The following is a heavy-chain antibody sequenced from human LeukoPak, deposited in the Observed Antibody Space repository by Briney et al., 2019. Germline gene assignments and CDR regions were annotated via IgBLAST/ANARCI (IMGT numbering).Heavy chain of an antibody. CDR1: GFTFSSLA. V-gene: IGHV3-23*01. CDR3: AKGRRSGWFPRDYFDD. J-gene: IGHJ4*02. CDR2: ISGSSTRT. D-gene: IGHD6-19*01. Sequence: GGSLRLSCTASGFTFSSLAMHWVRQAPGKGLEWVCGISGSSTRTYYADSVKGLVTISRDDSKNTLYLQMNSLRAEDTAVYFCAKGRRSGWFPRDYFDDWGQGTLVSVSS.